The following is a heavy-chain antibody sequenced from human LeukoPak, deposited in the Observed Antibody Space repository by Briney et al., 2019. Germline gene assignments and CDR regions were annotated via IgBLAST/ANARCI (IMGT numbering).Heavy chain of an antibody. CDR1: GFTVSSNY. CDR3: ARAGSGQWFGELFNWFDP. D-gene: IGHD3-10*01. Sequence: GGSLRLSCAASGFTVSSNYMSWVHQAPGKGLEWASVIYSGGSTYYADSVKGRFTISRDNSKNTLYLQMNSLRAEDTAVYYCARAGSGQWFGELFNWFDPWGQGTLVTVSS. V-gene: IGHV3-53*01. CDR2: IYSGGST. J-gene: IGHJ5*02.